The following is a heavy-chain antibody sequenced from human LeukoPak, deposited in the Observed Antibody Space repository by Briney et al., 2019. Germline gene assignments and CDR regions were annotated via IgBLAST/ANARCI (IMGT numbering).Heavy chain of an antibody. D-gene: IGHD1-26*01. CDR3: ARNGKFDNWFDP. CDR1: EYPFTDYY. Sequence: GSVKVSCKASEYPFTDYYIHWVRQAPGQGLEWMGWINPNSGATNYAQKFQGRVTMTTDTSISTAYLDLGRLTTDDTAVYYCARNGKFDNWFDPWGPGTLVAVSS. V-gene: IGHV1-2*02. CDR2: INPNSGAT. J-gene: IGHJ5*02.